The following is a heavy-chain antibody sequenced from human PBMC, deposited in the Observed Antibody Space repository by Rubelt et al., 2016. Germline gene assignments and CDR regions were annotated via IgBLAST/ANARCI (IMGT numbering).Heavy chain of an antibody. CDR1: GASISSGYF. CDR3: ARVGGLAVAGTSNWHDP. Sequence: QLQLQESGPGLVKPSETLSLTCTVSGASISSGYFWGWIRQPPGKGLEWIGCIYYGGTTYYKPSLESRVTMSVDTSKNQFSLTRTFGTAADTAVYYGARVGGLAVAGTSNWHDPWGQGTLVTVSS. J-gene: IGHJ5*02. V-gene: IGHV4-39*07. CDR2: IYYGGTT. D-gene: IGHD6-19*01.